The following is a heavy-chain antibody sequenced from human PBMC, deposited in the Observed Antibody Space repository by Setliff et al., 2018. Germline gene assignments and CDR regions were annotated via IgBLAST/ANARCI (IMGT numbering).Heavy chain of an antibody. Sequence: ETLSLSCAASGFSFSDYYMSWIRQAPGKGLEWVGRIRSRPDNYATAYAASVKGRFTISRDDSKNTAYLQMNSLTAEDTAVYYCAKDTHYYSNTGYYCFDYWGQGALVTVSS. CDR2: IRSRPDNYAT. D-gene: IGHD3-9*01. J-gene: IGHJ4*02. V-gene: IGHV3-73*01. CDR3: AKDTHYYSNTGYYCFDY. CDR1: GFSFSDYY.